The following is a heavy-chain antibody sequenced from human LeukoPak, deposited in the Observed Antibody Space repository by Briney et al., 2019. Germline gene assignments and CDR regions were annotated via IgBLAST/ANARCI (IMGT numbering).Heavy chain of an antibody. CDR3: ATDPGPFRSTRRILRDYYYYYGMDV. J-gene: IGHJ6*02. CDR1: GYTFTNYA. CDR2: ISAYNGNT. V-gene: IGHV1-18*01. Sequence: ASVRVSCKASGYTFTNYAMHWVRQAPGQRLGWMGWISAYNGNTNYAQKLQGRVTMTTDTSTSTAYMELSSLRSEDTAVYYCATDPGPFRSTRRILRDYYYYYGMDVWGQGTTVTVSS. D-gene: IGHD3-3*01.